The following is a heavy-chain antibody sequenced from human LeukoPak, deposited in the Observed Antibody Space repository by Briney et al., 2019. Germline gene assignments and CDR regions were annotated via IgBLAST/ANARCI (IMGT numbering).Heavy chain of an antibody. CDR1: GFTFSNNA. D-gene: IGHD2-2*01. CDR3: AKGPLRGTAAAIDY. CDR2: ISYDGRNK. V-gene: IGHV3-30*18. Sequence: PGGSLRLSCAASGFTFSNNAMSWVRQAPGKGLEWVAVISYDGRNKHYPDSVKGRFTISRDISTDTLWLQMDSLRTEDTAVYYCAKGPLRGTAAAIDYWGQGTLVTVSS. J-gene: IGHJ4*02.